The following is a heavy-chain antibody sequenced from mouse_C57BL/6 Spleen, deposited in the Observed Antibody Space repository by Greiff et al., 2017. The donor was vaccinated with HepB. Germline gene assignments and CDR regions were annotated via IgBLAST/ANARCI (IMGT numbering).Heavy chain of an antibody. D-gene: IGHD1-1*01. J-gene: IGHJ2*01. CDR1: GYTFTSYG. Sequence: VKLVESGAELARPGASVKLSCKASGYTFTSYGISWVKQRTGQGLEWIGEIYPRSGNTYYNEKFKGKATLTADKSSSTAYMELRSLTSEDSAVYFCARSLITTVVEGFDYWGQGTTLTVSS. CDR2: IYPRSGNT. CDR3: ARSLITTVVEGFDY. V-gene: IGHV1-81*01.